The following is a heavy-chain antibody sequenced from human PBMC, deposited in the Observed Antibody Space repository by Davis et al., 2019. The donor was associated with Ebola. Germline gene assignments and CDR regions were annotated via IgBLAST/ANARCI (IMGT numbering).Heavy chain of an antibody. CDR2: MKPDGSDK. J-gene: IGHJ2*01. V-gene: IGHV3-7*03. Sequence: ESLKISCAASSFTLSTYWMHWVRQAPGKVLEWVANMKPDGSDKNYVDSVKGRFTISRDNAENSLYLQMNSLRVEDTAVYYCARGDSRWSNWYFDLWGRGTLVTVSS. CDR1: SFTLSTYW. D-gene: IGHD2-15*01. CDR3: ARGDSRWSNWYFDL.